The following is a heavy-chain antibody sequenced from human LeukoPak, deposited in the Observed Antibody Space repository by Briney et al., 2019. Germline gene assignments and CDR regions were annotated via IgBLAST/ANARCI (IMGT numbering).Heavy chain of an antibody. CDR3: ARVYYCSGGSCYLGAFDI. D-gene: IGHD2-15*01. CDR1: GYTFTSYA. Sequence: GASVKVSCKASGYTFTSYAMHWVRQAPGQRLEWMGWINAGNGNTKYSQKFQGRVTITRDTSASIAYMELSSLRSEDTAVYYCARVYYCSGGSCYLGAFDIWGQGTMVTVSS. V-gene: IGHV1-3*01. CDR2: INAGNGNT. J-gene: IGHJ3*02.